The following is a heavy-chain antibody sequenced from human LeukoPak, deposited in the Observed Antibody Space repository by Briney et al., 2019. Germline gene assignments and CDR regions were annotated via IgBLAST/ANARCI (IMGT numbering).Heavy chain of an antibody. J-gene: IGHJ4*02. Sequence: GASVKVSCKASGYTFTSYDINWVRQATGQGLEWMGWMNPNSSNTGYAQKFQGRVTMTRNTSISTAYMELSSLRSEDTAVYYCARGFPRKYCSGGSCYKYYFDYWGQGTLVTVSS. CDR3: ARGFPRKYCSGGSCYKYYFDY. CDR2: MNPNSSNT. CDR1: GYTFTSYD. D-gene: IGHD2-15*01. V-gene: IGHV1-8*01.